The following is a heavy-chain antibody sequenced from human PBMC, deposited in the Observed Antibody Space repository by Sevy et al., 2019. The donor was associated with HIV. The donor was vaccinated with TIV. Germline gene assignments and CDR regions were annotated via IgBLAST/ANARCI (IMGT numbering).Heavy chain of an antibody. V-gene: IGHV4-30-4*01. CDR3: ARVATEYTSSSVWFDP. Sequence: SETLSLTCTVSGGSISSGNYYWHWIRQPPGKGLEWIGYISYTGNTYYNPSLRSPVTISVDTSNNQFSLRLTSVTAADTAVYYCARVATEYTSSSVWFDPWGQGTLVTVSS. D-gene: IGHD6-6*01. CDR2: ISYTGNT. CDR1: GGSISSGNYY. J-gene: IGHJ5*02.